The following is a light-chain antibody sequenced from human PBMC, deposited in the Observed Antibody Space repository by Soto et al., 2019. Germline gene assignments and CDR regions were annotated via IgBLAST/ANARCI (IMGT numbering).Light chain of an antibody. J-gene: IGLJ2*01. V-gene: IGLV1-47*01. CDR3: AAWDDSLSGHVV. CDR2: RNN. Sequence: QTVVTQPPSASGTPGQRVTISCSGSSSNIGSNFVYWYQQLPGTAPKLLIYRNNQRPSGVPDRFSASKSGTSASLAISGLRSEDEADYYCAAWDDSLSGHVVFGGGTKLTVL. CDR1: SSNIGSNF.